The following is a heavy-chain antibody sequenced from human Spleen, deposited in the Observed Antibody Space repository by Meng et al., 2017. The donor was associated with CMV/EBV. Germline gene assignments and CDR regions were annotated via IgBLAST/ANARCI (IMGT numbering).Heavy chain of an antibody. CDR2: INPNSGDT. CDR1: GYTSIAYY. D-gene: IGHD2-2*01. CDR3: ARGGYQQLSRRWWFDP. Sequence: ASVKVSCKASGYTSIAYYIHWVRQAPGQGLEWVGCINPNSGDTKSAQKFQSRVTMPSDTSISTAYMELSRLTSDDTAVYYCARGGYQQLSRRWWFDPWGQGTLVTVSS. J-gene: IGHJ5*02. V-gene: IGHV1-2*02.